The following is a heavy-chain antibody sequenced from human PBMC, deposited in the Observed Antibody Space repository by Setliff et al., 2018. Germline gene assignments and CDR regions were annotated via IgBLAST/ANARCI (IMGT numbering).Heavy chain of an antibody. CDR1: GFTFSCYA. V-gene: IGHV3-23*01. J-gene: IGHJ3*02. D-gene: IGHD3-10*01. CDR2: ISGGGSRT. Sequence: GESLKLSCAASGFTFSCYAMNWVRQAPGKGLEWVSFISGGGSRTYYADSVKGRFTISRDNSKNTLYLQMNSLSAEDTAVYYCAKDSSGRDAFDIWGQGTMVTVSS. CDR3: AKDSSGRDAFDI.